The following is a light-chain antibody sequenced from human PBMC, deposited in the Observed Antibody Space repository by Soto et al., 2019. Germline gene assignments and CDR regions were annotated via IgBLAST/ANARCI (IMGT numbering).Light chain of an antibody. J-gene: IGLJ2*01. CDR1: SSNIGAGYD. V-gene: IGLV1-40*01. CDR3: QSYDSSLSGSV. Sequence: QSVLTQPPSVSGAPGQRVTISCTGRSSNIGAGYDVHWYQQLPGTAPKLLIYGNSNRPSGVPDRFSGSKSGTSASLAITGLLAEDEADYYCQSYDSSLSGSVFGGGTKVTVL. CDR2: GNS.